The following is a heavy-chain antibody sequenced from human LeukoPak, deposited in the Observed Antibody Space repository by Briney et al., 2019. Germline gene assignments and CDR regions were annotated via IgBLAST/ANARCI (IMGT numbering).Heavy chain of an antibody. D-gene: IGHD4-17*01. Sequence: GGSLRLSCAASGFTFSSYAMSWVSQAPGKGLEWVSVIYSGGSTYYADSVKGRFTISRDNSKNTLYLQMNSLRAEDTAVYYCAGVGDYFDYWGQGTLVTVSS. CDR2: IYSGGST. CDR1: GFTFSSYA. J-gene: IGHJ4*02. CDR3: AGVGDYFDY. V-gene: IGHV3-66*01.